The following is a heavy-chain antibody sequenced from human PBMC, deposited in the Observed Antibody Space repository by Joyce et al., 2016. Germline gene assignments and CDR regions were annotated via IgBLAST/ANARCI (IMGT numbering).Heavy chain of an antibody. CDR2: ICYDGSKK. CDR3: ARDIYGDNEAGFDY. CDR1: GFILSSYN. J-gene: IGHJ4*02. D-gene: IGHD4-17*01. Sequence: QVHLVESGGGVVQSGRSLRLSCAASGFILSSYNIYWVRQAPGKGLEWVAVICYDGSKKYYIDSVKGRFTISRYNSNNTLFLQMNSLRAEDTAVYYCARDIYGDNEAGFDYWGQGTLVTVSS. V-gene: IGHV3-33*01.